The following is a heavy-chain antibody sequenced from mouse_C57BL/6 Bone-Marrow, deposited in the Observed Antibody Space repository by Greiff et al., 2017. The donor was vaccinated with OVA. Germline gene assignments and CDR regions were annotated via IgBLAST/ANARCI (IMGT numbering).Heavy chain of an antibody. D-gene: IGHD2-5*01. Sequence: VQLQQSGPGLVQPSQSLSITCTVSGFSLTSYGVHWVRQSPGKGLEWLGVIWSGGSTDYNAAFISRLSISKDNSKSQVFFKMNSLQADDTAIYYCATTYYSNSYYFDYWGQGTTRTVSS. J-gene: IGHJ2*01. CDR3: ATTYYSNSYYFDY. CDR1: GFSLTSYG. CDR2: IWSGGST. V-gene: IGHV2-2*01.